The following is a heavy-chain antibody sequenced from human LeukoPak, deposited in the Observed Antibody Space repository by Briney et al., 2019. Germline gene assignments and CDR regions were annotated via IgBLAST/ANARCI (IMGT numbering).Heavy chain of an antibody. CDR1: GFTFSDYG. D-gene: IGHD6-19*01. CDR3: AKEGHVIAVVGTHSLDY. J-gene: IGHJ4*02. CDR2: ISYDGSSK. Sequence: GGSLRLSCAASGFTFSDYGMHWVRQAPGKGLEWVAVISYDGSSKYYADSVKGRFTISRDNSKNTLYLQMNSLRAEDTAVYYCAKEGHVIAVVGTHSLDYWGQGTLVTVSS. V-gene: IGHV3-30*18.